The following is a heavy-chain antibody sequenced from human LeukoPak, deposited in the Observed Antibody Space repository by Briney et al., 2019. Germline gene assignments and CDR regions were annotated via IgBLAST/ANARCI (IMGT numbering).Heavy chain of an antibody. D-gene: IGHD1-14*01. CDR1: GGSISSYY. Sequence: SETLSLTCTVSGGSISSYYWSWIRQPPGKGLEWIGYIYYSGSTNYNPSLKSRVTISVDTSKNQFSLKVSSVTAADTAVYHCASSPNPKYFDYWGQGTLVTVSS. CDR3: ASSPNPKYFDY. J-gene: IGHJ4*02. CDR2: IYYSGST. V-gene: IGHV4-59*01.